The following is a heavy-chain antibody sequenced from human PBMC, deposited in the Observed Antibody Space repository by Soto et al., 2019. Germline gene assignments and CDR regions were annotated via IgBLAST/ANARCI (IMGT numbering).Heavy chain of an antibody. D-gene: IGHD4-17*01. CDR1: GFTFSSYS. CDR3: AREGSLYGDSVSNCADY. V-gene: IGHV3-21*01. Sequence: EVQLVESGGGLVKPGGSLRLSCAASGFTFSSYSMNWVRQAPGKGLEWVSSISTTSTYIYYDDSVKGRFTISRDNAKNSLYLQMNSLRAEDTAVYYCAREGSLYGDSVSNCADYWGQGTLVTVSS. CDR2: ISTTSTYI. J-gene: IGHJ4*02.